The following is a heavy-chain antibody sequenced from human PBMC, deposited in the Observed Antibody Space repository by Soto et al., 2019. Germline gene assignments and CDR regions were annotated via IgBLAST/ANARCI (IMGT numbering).Heavy chain of an antibody. CDR1: GYTFTRYY. J-gene: IGHJ3*02. CDR3: EKSHHSSGYYFLTSEDAFDI. D-gene: IGHD3-22*01. V-gene: IGHV1-46*01. Sequence: ASVKVSCKASGYTFTRYYMHWVRQAPGQGLEWMGIINPSGGSTSYAQKFQGRVTMTRDTSTSTVYMELSSLRSEDTAVYYCEKSHHSSGYYFLTSEDAFDIWGQGTMVTVSS. CDR2: INPSGGST.